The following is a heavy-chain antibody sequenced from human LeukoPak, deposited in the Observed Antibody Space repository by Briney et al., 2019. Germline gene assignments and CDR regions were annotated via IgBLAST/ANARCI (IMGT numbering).Heavy chain of an antibody. CDR3: AKSPDAYYYYGMDV. CDR2: ISWNSGSI. Sequence: GGSLRLSCAASGFTFDDYAMHWVRQAPGKGPEWVSGISWNSGSIGYADSVKGRFTISRDNAKNSLYLQMNSLRAEDTALYYCAKSPDAYYYYGMDVWGQGTTVTVSS. V-gene: IGHV3-9*01. CDR1: GFTFDDYA. D-gene: IGHD2-8*01. J-gene: IGHJ6*02.